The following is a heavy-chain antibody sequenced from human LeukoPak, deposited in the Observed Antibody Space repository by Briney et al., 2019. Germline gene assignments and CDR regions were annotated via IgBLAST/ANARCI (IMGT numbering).Heavy chain of an antibody. CDR2: ISGSGGST. D-gene: IGHD3-3*01. V-gene: IGHV3-23*01. CDR3: AKDLYVFWSGIDY. CDR1: GFTFSSYA. Sequence: GGSLRLSCAASGFTFSSYAMNWVRQAPGKGLEWVSVISGSGGSTYYADSVKGRFTISRDNSKNTLYLQMNSLRAEDTAVYYCAKDLYVFWSGIDYWGQGTLVTVSS. J-gene: IGHJ4*02.